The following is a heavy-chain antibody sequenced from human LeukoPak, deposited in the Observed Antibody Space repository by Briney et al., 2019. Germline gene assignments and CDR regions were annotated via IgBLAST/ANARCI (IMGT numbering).Heavy chain of an antibody. CDR1: GYTFTSYD. CDR2: MNPNSGNT. J-gene: IGHJ6*02. D-gene: IGHD6-13*01. CDR3: ARVSSSWYYYYYGMDV. Sequence: GASVKVSCKASGYTFTSYDINWVRQATGQGLEWMGWMNPNSGNTGYAQKFQGRVTMTRNTSISTAYMELSSLRSEDTAVYYCARVSSSWYYYYYGMDVWGQGTTVTVSS. V-gene: IGHV1-8*01.